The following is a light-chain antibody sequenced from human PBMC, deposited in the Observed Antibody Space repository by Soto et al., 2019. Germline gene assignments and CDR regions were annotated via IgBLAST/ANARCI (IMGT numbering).Light chain of an antibody. CDR2: LNSDGSH. Sequence: QPVLTQSPSASASLGASVKLTCTLSSGHSTYAIAWHQQQPEKGPRYLMRLNSDGSHWKGDGIPDRFSASSSGTERYLTISSLQSEDEADYYCQTWGTGGVVFGGGTKLTVL. CDR1: SGHSTYA. CDR3: QTWGTGGVV. J-gene: IGLJ2*01. V-gene: IGLV4-69*01.